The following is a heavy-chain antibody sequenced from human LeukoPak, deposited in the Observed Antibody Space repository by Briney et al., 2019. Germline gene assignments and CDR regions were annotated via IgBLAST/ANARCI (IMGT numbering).Heavy chain of an antibody. Sequence: GGSLRLSCAASGFTFSNFWMNWVRQAPGKGLEWLSYISGSGTTMYYADSVKGRFTISRDNAKNSLDLQMNSLRAEDTAVYYCGRDFGLTGTKRSFDIWGQGTMVTVSS. J-gene: IGHJ3*02. CDR1: GFTFSNFW. D-gene: IGHD1-7*01. V-gene: IGHV3-48*04. CDR3: GRDFGLTGTKRSFDI. CDR2: ISGSGTTM.